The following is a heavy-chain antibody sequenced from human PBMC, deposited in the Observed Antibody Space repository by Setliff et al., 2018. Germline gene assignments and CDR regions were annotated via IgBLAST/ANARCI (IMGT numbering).Heavy chain of an antibody. CDR3: ASLYTGSWYYYYGMDV. CDR1: GYSISSGYS. J-gene: IGHJ6*02. Sequence: PSETLSLTCAVSGYSISSGYSWSWIRQPPGKGLEWIGYIYHSGSTYYNPSLKSRVTISVDRSKNQFSLKLSSVTAADTAVYYCASLYTGSWYYYYGMDVWGQGTTVTVSS. CDR2: IYHSGST. D-gene: IGHD1-1*01. V-gene: IGHV4-30-2*01.